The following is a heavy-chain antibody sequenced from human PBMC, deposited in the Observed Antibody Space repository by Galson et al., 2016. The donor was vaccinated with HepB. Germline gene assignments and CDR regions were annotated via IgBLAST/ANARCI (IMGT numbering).Heavy chain of an antibody. V-gene: IGHV1-3*01. J-gene: IGHJ5*02. D-gene: IGHD3-16*01. CDR1: GYTFTNFA. Sequence: SVKVSCKASGYTFTNFAMHWVRQAPGQRLEWMGGINAGNGNTKSSQNLQGRVTITRGTAARTGYMELSSLRTEDPAVYYCARDTFGGMFDPWGQGTLVTVSS. CDR2: INAGNGNT. CDR3: ARDTFGGMFDP.